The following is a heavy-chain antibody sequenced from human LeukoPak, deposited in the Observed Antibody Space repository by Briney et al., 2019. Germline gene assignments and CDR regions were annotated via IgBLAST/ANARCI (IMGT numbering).Heavy chain of an antibody. V-gene: IGHV3-7*01. Sequence: GGSLRLSCAASGFTFSNYWMSWVRQAPGKGLEWVANIKQDGSEKYYVDSVKGRFPISRDSAKNSLYLQMNSLRAEDTAVYYCARARPHLTEDYYSYYGMDVWGQGTTVTVSS. CDR3: ARARPHLTEDYYSYYGMDV. CDR1: GFTFSNYW. CDR2: IKQDGSEK. J-gene: IGHJ6*02. D-gene: IGHD3-9*01.